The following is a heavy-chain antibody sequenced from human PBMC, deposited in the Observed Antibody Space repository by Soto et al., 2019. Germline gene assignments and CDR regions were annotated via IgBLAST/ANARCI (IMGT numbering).Heavy chain of an antibody. D-gene: IGHD1-1*01. J-gene: IGHJ5*02. CDR2: IYYIGTT. CDR1: GGSIRNGYSY. CDR3: AKNETTRPWFDP. Sequence: TSETLSLTCTVSGGSIRNGYSYWSWIHQLPGKGLEWIGNIYYIGTTSYIPSLKSRVTISIDTSKNHFSLKLRSVVAADTAIYYCAKNETTRPWFDPWGQGTLVTVSS. V-gene: IGHV4-31*03.